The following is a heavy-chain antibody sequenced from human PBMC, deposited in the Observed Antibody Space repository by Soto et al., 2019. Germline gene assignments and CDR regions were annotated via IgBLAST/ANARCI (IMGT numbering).Heavy chain of an antibody. V-gene: IGHV3-7*01. J-gene: IGHJ5*02. CDR3: ARDRVLERLYNWFDP. D-gene: IGHD2-21*02. CDR2: IKQDGSEK. Sequence: GGSLRLSCAASGFTFSSYWMSWVRQAPGKGLEWVANIKQDGSEKYYVDSVKGRFTISRDNAKNSLYLQMNSLRAEDTAVYYCARDRVLERLYNWFDPWGQGTLVTVSS. CDR1: GFTFSSYW.